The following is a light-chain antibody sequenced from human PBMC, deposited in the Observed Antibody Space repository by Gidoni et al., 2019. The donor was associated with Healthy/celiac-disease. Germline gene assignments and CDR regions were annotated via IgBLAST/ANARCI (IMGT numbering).Light chain of an antibody. Sequence: DIQMTQSPSTLSASVGDRVTITCRASQSISSWLAWYQQKPGKAPKLLIYKASSLESGVPSRFSGSGSGTEFTLTITSLQPDDFATYYCQQYNSYSLTFGGGTKVEIK. CDR2: KAS. J-gene: IGKJ4*01. CDR3: QQYNSYSLT. V-gene: IGKV1-5*03. CDR1: QSISSW.